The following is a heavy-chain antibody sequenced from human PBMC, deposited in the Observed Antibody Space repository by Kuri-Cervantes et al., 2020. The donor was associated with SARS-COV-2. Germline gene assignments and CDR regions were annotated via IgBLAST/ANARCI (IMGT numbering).Heavy chain of an antibody. D-gene: IGHD3-22*01. Sequence: SQTLSLTCAVSGYSISSGYYWGWIRQPPGKGLEWIGSIYHSGSTYYNPSLKSRVTISVDTSKNQFSLKLSSVTAADTALYYCARIGSSGPASRYYYYYYMDVWGKGTTVTVSS. V-gene: IGHV4-38-2*01. CDR3: ARIGSSGPASRYYYYYYMDV. CDR1: GYSISSGYY. CDR2: IYHSGST. J-gene: IGHJ6*03.